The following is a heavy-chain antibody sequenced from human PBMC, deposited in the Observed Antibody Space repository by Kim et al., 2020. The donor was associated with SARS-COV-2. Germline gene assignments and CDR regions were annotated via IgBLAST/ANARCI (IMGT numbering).Heavy chain of an antibody. CDR3: ARGRGGSYYSVDY. D-gene: IGHD1-26*01. CDR2: ISYDGSNK. V-gene: IGHV3-30*04. CDR1: GFTFSSYA. J-gene: IGHJ4*02. Sequence: GGSLRLSCAASGFTFSSYAMHWVRQAPGKGLEWVAVISYDGSNKYYADSVKGRFTISRDNSKNTLYLQMNSLRAEDTAVYYCARGRGGSYYSVDYWGQGTLVNVSS.